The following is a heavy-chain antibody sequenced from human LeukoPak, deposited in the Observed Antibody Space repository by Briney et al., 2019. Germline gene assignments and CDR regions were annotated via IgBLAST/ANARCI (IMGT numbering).Heavy chain of an antibody. V-gene: IGHV4-34*01. D-gene: IGHD3-22*01. Sequence: SETLSLTCTVFGGSFTDYFWTWIRHSPGKGLEWIGEINDYTGDTNYNPSLNSRVSISLENSKNQFSLELRSVTAADTAVYYCARGCIAKIVVVHSFSYGMDVWGQGTTVTVSS. CDR1: GGSFTDYF. CDR2: INDYTGDT. J-gene: IGHJ6*02. CDR3: ARGCIAKIVVVHSFSYGMDV.